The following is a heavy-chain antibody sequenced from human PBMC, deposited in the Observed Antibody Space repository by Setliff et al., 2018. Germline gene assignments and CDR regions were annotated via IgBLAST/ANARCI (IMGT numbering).Heavy chain of an antibody. J-gene: IGHJ4*02. Sequence: LSLSCAASGFTFSTSVMHWVRQAPGRGLEWLAVVSYDGSNKYYEDSVKGRFTISRDNSKNTVYLQVNSLRGEDTAVYHCAKDPKYRGVWPHPAYFDYWGQGALVTVSS. CDR3: AKDPKYRGVWPHPAYFDY. CDR1: GFTFSTSV. D-gene: IGHD6-6*01. CDR2: VSYDGSNK. V-gene: IGHV3-30*01.